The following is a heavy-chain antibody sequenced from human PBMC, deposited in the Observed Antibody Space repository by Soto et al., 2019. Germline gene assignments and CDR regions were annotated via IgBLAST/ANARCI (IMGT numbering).Heavy chain of an antibody. V-gene: IGHV3-23*01. CDR3: ARDQYPHDFWGGYPIPHYGMDV. CDR1: GFTFSSYA. J-gene: IGHJ6*02. CDR2: ISGSGGST. Sequence: GGSLRLSCAASGFTFSSYAMSWVRQAPGKGLEWVSAISGSGGSTYYADSVKGRFTISRDNAKNSLYLQMNSLRAEDTAVYYCARDQYPHDFWGGYPIPHYGMDVWGQGTTVTVSS. D-gene: IGHD3-3*01.